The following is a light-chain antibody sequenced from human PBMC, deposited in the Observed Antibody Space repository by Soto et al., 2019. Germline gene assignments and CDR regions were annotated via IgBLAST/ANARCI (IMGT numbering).Light chain of an antibody. V-gene: IGLV1-51*01. Sequence: QSVLTQPPSVSAAPGQKVTISCSGSSSNIGNNYVSWYQQVSGTAPKLLIYDNNKRPSGIPDRFSGSKSGTSATLGITGLQTGDEADYYCGTWDNSLSSVVFGGGTQLTVL. CDR2: DNN. J-gene: IGLJ2*01. CDR1: SSNIGNNY. CDR3: GTWDNSLSSVV.